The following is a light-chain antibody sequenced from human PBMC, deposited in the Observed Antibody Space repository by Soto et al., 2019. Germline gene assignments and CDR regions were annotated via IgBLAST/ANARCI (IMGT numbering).Light chain of an antibody. Sequence: QSALTQPASVSGSPGQSITISCTGTRSDVGAYNYVSWYQRHPGKAPKLLIYEVNSRPSGVSNRFSGSKSGNTASLTISGRQPEDEADYYCSSYTSSDTLYVFGSGTQLTVL. CDR1: RSDVGAYNY. V-gene: IGLV2-14*01. CDR3: SSYTSSDTLYV. CDR2: EVN. J-gene: IGLJ7*01.